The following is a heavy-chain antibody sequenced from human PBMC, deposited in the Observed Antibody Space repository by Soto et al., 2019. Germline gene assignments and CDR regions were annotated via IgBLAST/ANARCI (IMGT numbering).Heavy chain of an antibody. D-gene: IGHD3-3*01. CDR3: TRGSFLEWSCMDV. Sequence: GASVKVSCKAPGYTFNRYYMHWVRQAPGQGLEWMGMINPSGTITSYAQKFQGRVTMTRDTSTSTLYMELRSLRSDDTAVYYCTRGSFLEWSCMDVWGQGTTVTVSS. V-gene: IGHV1-46*02. CDR1: GYTFNRYY. J-gene: IGHJ6*02. CDR2: INPSGTIT.